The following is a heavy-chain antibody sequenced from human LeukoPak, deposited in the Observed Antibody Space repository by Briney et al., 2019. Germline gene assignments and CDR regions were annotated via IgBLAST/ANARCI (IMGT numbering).Heavy chain of an antibody. CDR2: IYYSGST. D-gene: IGHD3-3*01. J-gene: IGHJ4*02. CDR1: GGSISSGDYY. V-gene: IGHV4-30-4*01. Sequence: SETLSLTCTVSGGSISSGDYYWSWIRQPPGKGLEWIGYIYYSGSTYYSPSLKSRVTISVDTSKNQFSLKLSSVTAADTAVYYCARSPYDFPTHFDYWGQGTLVTVSS. CDR3: ARSPYDFPTHFDY.